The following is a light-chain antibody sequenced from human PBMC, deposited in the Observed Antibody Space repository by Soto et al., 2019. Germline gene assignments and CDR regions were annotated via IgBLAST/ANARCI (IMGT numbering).Light chain of an antibody. CDR1: QSISSY. CDR3: QQSYSTPG. V-gene: IGKV1-39*01. J-gene: IGKJ4*01. CDR2: AAS. Sequence: DIQMTQSPSSLSASVGDRVTITCRASQSISSYLNWYQQKPGKAPKLLIYAASSLQSGVPSRFSGSGSGTDFTLTISSLQPEDFAAYSCQQSYSTPGFGGGTKVEIK.